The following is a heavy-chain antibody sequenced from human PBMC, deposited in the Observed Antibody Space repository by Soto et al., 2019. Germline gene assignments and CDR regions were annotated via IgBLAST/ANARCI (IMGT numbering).Heavy chain of an antibody. D-gene: IGHD6-13*01. V-gene: IGHV3-48*01. CDR1: GFSFSTSN. Sequence: GGSLRLSCAASGFSFSTSNMNWVRQAPGAALEWVSYISATGNVLHYADSVKGRFTVSRDNAKNSLSLQMNSLRAEDTAVYYCASDSPMQPRSFNYWGQGTLVTVSS. CDR2: ISATGNVL. CDR3: ASDSPMQPRSFNY. J-gene: IGHJ4*02.